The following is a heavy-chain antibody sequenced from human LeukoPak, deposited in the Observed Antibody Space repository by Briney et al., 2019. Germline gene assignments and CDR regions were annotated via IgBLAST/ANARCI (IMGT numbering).Heavy chain of an antibody. V-gene: IGHV4-34*01. Sequence: PSETLPLTCAVYGGSFSGYYWNWIRQPPGKGLEWIGEINHSGSTNYNPSLKSRVTISVDTSKNQFSLKLSSVTAADTAVYYCARFGVVASGTSYWGPGTLVTVSS. CDR3: ARFGVVASGTSY. CDR1: GGSFSGYY. D-gene: IGHD6-13*01. J-gene: IGHJ4*01. CDR2: INHSGST.